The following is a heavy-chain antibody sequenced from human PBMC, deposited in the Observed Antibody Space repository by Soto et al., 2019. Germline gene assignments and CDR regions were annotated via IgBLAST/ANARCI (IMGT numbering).Heavy chain of an antibody. J-gene: IGHJ4*02. D-gene: IGHD3-3*01. CDR1: GFTFSSYG. V-gene: IGHV3-30*18. CDR2: ISYDGSNK. CDR3: AKILETGGGDY. Sequence: VQLVETGGGLIQPGGSLRLSCAASGFTFSSYGMHWVRQAPGKGLEWVAVISYDGSNKYYADSVKGRFTISRDNSKHTPYLQMNSSGAEGMAVYYCAKILETGGGDYWGQGSLVTVSS.